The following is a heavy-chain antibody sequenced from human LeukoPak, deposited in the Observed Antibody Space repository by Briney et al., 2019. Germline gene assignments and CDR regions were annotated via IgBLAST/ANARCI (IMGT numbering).Heavy chain of an antibody. CDR1: GFTLSSYW. CDR2: ISGSGGST. Sequence: GGSLRLSCSASGFTLSSYWMHWVRQAPGKGLEWVSAISGSGGSTYYADSVKGRFTISRDNSKNTLYLQMNSLRAEDTAVYYCAKDRSGYDFYYYYYMDVWGKGTTVTISS. CDR3: AKDRSGYDFYYYYYMDV. J-gene: IGHJ6*03. D-gene: IGHD5-12*01. V-gene: IGHV3-23*01.